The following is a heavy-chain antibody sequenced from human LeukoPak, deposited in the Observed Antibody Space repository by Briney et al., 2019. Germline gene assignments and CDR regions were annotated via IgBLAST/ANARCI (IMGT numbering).Heavy chain of an antibody. Sequence: GGSLRLSCAASGFTFSSYEMNWVRQAPGKGLEWVANIKQDGSEKYYVDSVKGRFTISRDNAKNSLYLQMNSLRAEDTAVYYCASQLGGNYFDYWGQGTLVTVSS. CDR2: IKQDGSEK. J-gene: IGHJ4*02. CDR1: GFTFSSYE. D-gene: IGHD6-13*01. CDR3: ASQLGGNYFDY. V-gene: IGHV3-7*01.